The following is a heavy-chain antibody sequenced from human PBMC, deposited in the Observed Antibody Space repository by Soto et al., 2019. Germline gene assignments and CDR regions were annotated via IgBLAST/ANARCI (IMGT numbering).Heavy chain of an antibody. CDR2: INHSGST. Sequence: SETLSLTCAVYGGSFIGDYWSWIRQPPGKGLEWIGQINHSGSTNYNPSLKSRVSISVDTSKNQFSLRLTSVTAADTAVYYCARVYYDYVWGRYRFPSMNWFDPWGQGTLVTVSS. CDR3: ARVYYDYVWGRYRFPSMNWFDP. V-gene: IGHV4-34*01. J-gene: IGHJ5*02. CDR1: GGSFIGDY. D-gene: IGHD3-16*02.